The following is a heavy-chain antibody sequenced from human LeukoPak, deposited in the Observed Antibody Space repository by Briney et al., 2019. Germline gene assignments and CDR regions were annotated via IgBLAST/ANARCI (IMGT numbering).Heavy chain of an antibody. CDR3: ASVQQQLVIY. CDR2: IYYSGST. D-gene: IGHD6-13*01. CDR1: GGSISSYY. J-gene: IGHJ4*02. Sequence: SETLSLTCTVSGGSISSYYWSWIRQPPGKGLEWIGYIYYSGSTNYNPSLKSRVTISVDTSKNQFSLKPSSVTAADTAVYYCASVQQQLVIYWGQGTLVTVSS. V-gene: IGHV4-59*01.